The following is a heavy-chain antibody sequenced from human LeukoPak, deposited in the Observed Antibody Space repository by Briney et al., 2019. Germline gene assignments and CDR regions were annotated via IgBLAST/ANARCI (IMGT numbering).Heavy chain of an antibody. Sequence: GGSLRLSCAASRFTVSSYWISWVRQAPGKGLGWVANIKQDGSEKYYVDSVKGRFTISRDNAKNSLYLQMNSLRAEDTAVYYCARSPPRGREGYWGQGTLVTVSS. CDR2: IKQDGSEK. CDR3: ARSPPRGREGY. CDR1: RFTVSSYW. D-gene: IGHD5-24*01. J-gene: IGHJ4*02. V-gene: IGHV3-7*03.